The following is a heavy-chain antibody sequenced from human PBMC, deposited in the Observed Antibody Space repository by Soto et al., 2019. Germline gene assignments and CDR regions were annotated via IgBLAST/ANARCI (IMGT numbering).Heavy chain of an antibody. V-gene: IGHV2-5*02. CDR2: IYWDDDK. CDR1: GFSLSTSGVG. CDR3: AHIKRGGDYDGGLDY. D-gene: IGHD4-17*01. J-gene: IGHJ4*02. Sequence: QITLKESGPTLVKPTQTLTLICTFSGFSLSTSGVGVGWIRQPPGKALEWLAIIYWDDDKRYSPSLRSRVTITKDTSKNQVVLTMTNMDPVDTATYYCAHIKRGGDYDGGLDYWGQGTLVTVSS.